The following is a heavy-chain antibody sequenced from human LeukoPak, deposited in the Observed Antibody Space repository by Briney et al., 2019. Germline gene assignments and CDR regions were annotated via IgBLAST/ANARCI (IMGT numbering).Heavy chain of an antibody. CDR3: ARDFRDDSSGYYDY. D-gene: IGHD3-22*01. Sequence: ASVKVSCKASGYTFTSYAMHWVRQAPGQRLEWMGWINAGNGNTKYSQKFQGRVTMTRDTSTSTVYMELSSLRSEDTAVYYCARDFRDDSSGYYDYWGQGTLVTVSS. V-gene: IGHV1-3*01. CDR1: GYTFTSYA. J-gene: IGHJ4*02. CDR2: INAGNGNT.